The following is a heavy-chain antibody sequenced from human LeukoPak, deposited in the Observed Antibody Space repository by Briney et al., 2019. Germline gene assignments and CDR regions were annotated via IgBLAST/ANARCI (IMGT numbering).Heavy chain of an antibody. J-gene: IGHJ6*02. CDR2: ISNSSSTI. CDR3: ARDKPEVEWFRVYYYYGMDV. CDR1: GFTFSSFH. V-gene: IGHV3-48*02. D-gene: IGHD3-3*01. Sequence: GGSLRLSCAASGFTFSSFHINWVRQAPGKGLEWVSYISNSSSTINYADSVKGRFTTSRDNAKNSLYLQMDSLRDEDTAVYYCARDKPEVEWFRVYYYYGMDVWGQGTTVSVSS.